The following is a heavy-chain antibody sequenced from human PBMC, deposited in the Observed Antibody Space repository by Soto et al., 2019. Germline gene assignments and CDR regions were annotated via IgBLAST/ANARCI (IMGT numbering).Heavy chain of an antibody. CDR1: GYTFTNYG. CDR2: ISSYNGNT. CDR3: ARVIARNYNWFDP. J-gene: IGHJ5*02. Sequence: ASVKVSCKASGYTFTNYGITWVRQAPGLGLEWMGWISSYNGNTDYAQKFQGRVTMTTDTSTSTAYMELTSLRSDDTAFYYCARVIARNYNWFDPWGQGTLVTVSS. V-gene: IGHV1-18*01.